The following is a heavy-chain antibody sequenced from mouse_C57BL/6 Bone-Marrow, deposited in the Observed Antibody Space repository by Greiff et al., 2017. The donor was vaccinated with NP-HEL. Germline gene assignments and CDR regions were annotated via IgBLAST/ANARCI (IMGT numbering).Heavy chain of an antibody. Sequence: QVTLKVSGPGILQPSQTLSLTCSFSGFSLSTFGMGVGWIRQPSGKGLEWLAHIWWDDAKYYNPALKRRPTISKDTSKNQVFLKIAKVDTADTATYYCARIYYEYDGYFDYWGQGTTLTVSS. D-gene: IGHD2-4*01. CDR2: IWWDDAK. CDR3: ARIYYEYDGYFDY. J-gene: IGHJ2*01. CDR1: GFSLSTFGMG. V-gene: IGHV8-8*01.